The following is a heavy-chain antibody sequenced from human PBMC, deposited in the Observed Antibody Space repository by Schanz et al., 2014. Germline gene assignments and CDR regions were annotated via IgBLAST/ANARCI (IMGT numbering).Heavy chain of an antibody. D-gene: IGHD1-26*01. V-gene: IGHV3-11*01. CDR2: ISSSGSII. CDR1: GFIFSDYY. CDR3: ALGWELPRYFEY. Sequence: QVQLVESGGGLVKPGGSLRLSCAASGFIFSDYYMNWIRQAPGKGLEWVSYISSSGSIIYYADSVKGRFTISRDNAKNSLNLKMNSLRVEDTAVYYCALGWELPRYFEYWGQGTLVTVSS. J-gene: IGHJ4*02.